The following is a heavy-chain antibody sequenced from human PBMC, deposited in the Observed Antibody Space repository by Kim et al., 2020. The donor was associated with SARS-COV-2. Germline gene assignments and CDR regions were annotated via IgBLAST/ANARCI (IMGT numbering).Heavy chain of an antibody. CDR3: AKGLGAAPGYYFDY. D-gene: IGHD6-19*01. CDR2: ISWDSGTI. J-gene: IGHJ4*02. CDR1: GFTFDDYA. Sequence: GGSLRLSCAASGFTFDDYAMHWVRQAPGKGLEWVSGISWDSGTIAYADSVKGRFTISRDNAKNSLYLQVNSLRAEDTALYYCAKGLGAAPGYYFDYWGQG. V-gene: IGHV3-9*01.